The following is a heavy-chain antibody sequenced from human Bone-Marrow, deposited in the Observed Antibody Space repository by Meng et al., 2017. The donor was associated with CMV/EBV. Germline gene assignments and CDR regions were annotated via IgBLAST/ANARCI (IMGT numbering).Heavy chain of an antibody. V-gene: IGHV4-38-2*02. CDR3: ARVTTVPAAIHSYYFDY. D-gene: IGHD2-2*02. Sequence: GSLRLSCTVSGYSISSGYYWGWIRQPPGKGLEWIGSIYHSGSTYYNPSLKSRVTILVDTSKNQFSLKLSSVTAADTAVYYCARVTTVPAAIHSYYFDYWGQGTMVTVSS. CDR2: IYHSGST. CDR1: GYSISSGYY. J-gene: IGHJ4*02.